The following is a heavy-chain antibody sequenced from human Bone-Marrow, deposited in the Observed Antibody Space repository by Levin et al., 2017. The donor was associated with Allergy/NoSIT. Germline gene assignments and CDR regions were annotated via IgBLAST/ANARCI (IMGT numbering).Heavy chain of an antibody. CDR2: IGDSGGNT. CDR1: GFTFSNYA. D-gene: IGHD5-18*01. J-gene: IGHJ4*02. CDR3: AKDRDRYGWDFDY. Sequence: QSGGSLRLSCGASGFTFSNYAMNWVRQAPGKGLEWVSSIGDSGGNTCYADSVKGRFTISRDNSKDTLYLQMNSLRAEDTALYYCAKDRDRYGWDFDYWGQGTLVTVSS. V-gene: IGHV3-23*01.